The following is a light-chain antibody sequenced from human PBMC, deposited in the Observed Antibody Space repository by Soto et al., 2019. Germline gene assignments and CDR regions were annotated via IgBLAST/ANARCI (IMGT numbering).Light chain of an antibody. J-gene: IGLJ2*01. CDR3: CSYGGGYTPLV. Sequence: VLTQPRSVSASPGQSVTLSCTGSRSDVGVYNYVSWYQQHPGKAPKLMIYDVSKRPSGVPGRFSGSKSGNTASLTISGLQAEDEADYYCCSYGGGYTPLVFGGGTKVTVL. CDR2: DVS. V-gene: IGLV2-11*01. CDR1: RSDVGVYNY.